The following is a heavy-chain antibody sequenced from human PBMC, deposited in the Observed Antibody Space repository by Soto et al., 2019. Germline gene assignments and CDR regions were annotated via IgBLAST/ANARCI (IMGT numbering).Heavy chain of an antibody. D-gene: IGHD3-10*01. CDR2: INPSGGST. CDR1: GYTFTSYY. Sequence: QVQLVQSGAEVKKPGASVKVSCKASGYTFTSYYMHWVRQAPGQGLEWMGIINPSGGSTSYAQKFQGRVTMTRDRSTSTVYMELSSLRSEDTAVYYCASANMVRGVLYGMDVWGQGTTVTVSS. J-gene: IGHJ6*02. CDR3: ASANMVRGVLYGMDV. V-gene: IGHV1-46*01.